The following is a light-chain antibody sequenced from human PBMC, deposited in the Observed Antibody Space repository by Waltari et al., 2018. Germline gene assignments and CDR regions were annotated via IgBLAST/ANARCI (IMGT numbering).Light chain of an antibody. CDR2: LGS. Sequence: DIVMTQSPLSLPVTPGEPASISCRSSQSLLHSNGYNYLDWYLQKPGQSPQLLIYLGSNRASGVPDRFSGSVSGTDFTLKISRVEAEDVGVYYCMQALQTPTFGPGTKEDIK. J-gene: IGKJ3*01. V-gene: IGKV2-28*01. CDR1: QSLLHSNGYNY. CDR3: MQALQTPT.